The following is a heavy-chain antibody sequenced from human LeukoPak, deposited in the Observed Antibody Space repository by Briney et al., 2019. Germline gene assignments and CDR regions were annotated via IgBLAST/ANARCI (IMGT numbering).Heavy chain of an antibody. CDR1: GGSISSSSYY. J-gene: IGHJ4*02. D-gene: IGHD5-18*01. V-gene: IGHV4-39*07. CDR3: ARGWRIQLWLSRKRHSTFDY. Sequence: SETLSLTCTVSGGSISSSSYYWGWIRQPPGKGLEWIGEINHSGSTNCNPSLKSRVTISVDTSKNQFSLKLSSVTAAETAVYYCARGWRIQLWLSRKRHSTFDYWGQGTLVTVSS. CDR2: INHSGST.